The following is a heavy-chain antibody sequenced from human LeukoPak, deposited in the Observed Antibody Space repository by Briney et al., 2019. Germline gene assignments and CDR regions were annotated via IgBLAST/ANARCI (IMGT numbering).Heavy chain of an antibody. V-gene: IGHV4-39*07. CDR3: ARKYGGGVFDI. Sequence: SETLSLTCTVSGGSISSSSYYWGWIRQPPGKGLEWIGIIYYSGSTYYNPSLKSRVIISVDTSKNQFSLKLTSVTAADTAVYYCARKYGGGVFDIWGQGTMVTVSS. D-gene: IGHD2-8*01. CDR1: GGSISSSSYY. J-gene: IGHJ3*02. CDR2: IYYSGST.